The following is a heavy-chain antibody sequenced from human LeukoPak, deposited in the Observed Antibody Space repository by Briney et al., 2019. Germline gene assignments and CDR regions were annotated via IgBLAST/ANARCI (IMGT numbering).Heavy chain of an antibody. D-gene: IGHD5-24*01. V-gene: IGHV3-23*01. J-gene: IGHJ4*02. CDR3: AKDELGSDGYSVFDY. CDR2: ISGSGGST. Sequence: GGSLRLPCAASGFTFSSYAMSWVRQAPGKGLEWVSAISGSGGSTYYADSVKGRFTISRDNSKNTLYLQMNSLRAEDTAVYYCAKDELGSDGYSVFDYWGQGTLVTVSS. CDR1: GFTFSSYA.